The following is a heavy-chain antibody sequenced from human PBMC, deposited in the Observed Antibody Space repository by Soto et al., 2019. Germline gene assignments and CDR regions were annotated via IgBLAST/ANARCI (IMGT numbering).Heavy chain of an antibody. CDR3: ARDRDGYSNRHFDY. CDR1: GGTFSSYA. CDR2: IIPIFGTA. J-gene: IGHJ4*02. V-gene: IGHV1-69*06. D-gene: IGHD2-21*01. Sequence: QVQLVQSGAEVKKPGSSVKVSCKASGGTFSSYAISWVRQAPGQGLEWMGGIIPIFGTANYAQKFQGRVTITEDKSTSAAYMELSSLRAEDTAVYYCARDRDGYSNRHFDYWGQGTLVTVSS.